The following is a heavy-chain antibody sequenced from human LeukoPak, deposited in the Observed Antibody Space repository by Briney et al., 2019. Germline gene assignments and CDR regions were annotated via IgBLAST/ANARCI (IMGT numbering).Heavy chain of an antibody. CDR2: ISSSGTTT. CDR3: TTLTVATNFDY. CDR1: GFSFSVYE. J-gene: IGHJ4*02. V-gene: IGHV3-48*03. D-gene: IGHD5-12*01. Sequence: TGGSLRLSCAASGFSFSVYEMHWVRQAPGKGLEWISDISSSGTTTYYADSVKGRFTISRDNAKNSLYLQMNSLRAEDTAVCYCTTLTVATNFDYWGQGTLVTVSS.